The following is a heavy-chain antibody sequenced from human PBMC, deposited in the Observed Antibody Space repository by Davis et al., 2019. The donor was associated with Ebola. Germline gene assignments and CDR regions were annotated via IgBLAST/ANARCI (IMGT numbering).Heavy chain of an antibody. CDR3: ARHRIYCVGNNCNYYFDF. D-gene: IGHD2-21*01. CDR2: IYHSENI. CDR1: GASISSGDW. J-gene: IGHJ4*02. V-gene: IGHV4-4*02. Sequence: PSETLSLTCAASGASISSGDWWCWVRQSPGKGLEWIGQIYHSENINYNPSLKSRVTMSVDKSKNQFSLQLSSVTAADTAMYYCARHRIYCVGNNCNYYFDFWGQGTLVTVSS.